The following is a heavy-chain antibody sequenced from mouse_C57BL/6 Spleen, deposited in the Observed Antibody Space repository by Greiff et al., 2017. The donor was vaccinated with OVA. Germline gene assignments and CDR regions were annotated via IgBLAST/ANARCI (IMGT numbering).Heavy chain of an antibody. CDR1: GFTFSSYT. CDR3: ARPNYYGSSYDWYFDV. Sequence: EVQRVESGGGLVKPGGSLKLSCAASGFTFSSYTMSWVRQTPEKRLEWVATISGGGGNTYYPDSVKGRFTISRDNAKNTLYLQMSSLRSEDTALYYCARPNYYGSSYDWYFDVWGTGTTVTVSS. V-gene: IGHV5-9*01. D-gene: IGHD1-1*01. CDR2: ISGGGGNT. J-gene: IGHJ1*03.